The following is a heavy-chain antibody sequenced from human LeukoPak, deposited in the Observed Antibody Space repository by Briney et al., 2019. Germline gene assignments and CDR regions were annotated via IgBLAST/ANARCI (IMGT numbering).Heavy chain of an antibody. Sequence: SETLSLTCTVSGGSISRGGYYWSWIRQHPGKGPEWIGYIYYSGSTNYNPSLKSRVTISVDTSKNQFSLKLSSVTAADTAVYYCARARQWLVGYYFDYWGQGTLVTVSS. D-gene: IGHD6-19*01. CDR3: ARARQWLVGYYFDY. CDR1: GGSISRGGYY. CDR2: IYYSGST. V-gene: IGHV4-61*08. J-gene: IGHJ4*02.